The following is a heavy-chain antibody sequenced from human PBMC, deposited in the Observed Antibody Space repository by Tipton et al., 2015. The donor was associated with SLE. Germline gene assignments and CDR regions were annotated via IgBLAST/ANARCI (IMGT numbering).Heavy chain of an antibody. V-gene: IGHV3-33*01. CDR3: ARGGPRFLEWLLDY. CDR2: IWYDGSNK. Sequence: SLRLSCAASGFTFSSYGMHWVRQAPGKGLEWGAVIWYDGSNKYYADSVKGRFTISRDNSKNTLYLQMNSLRAEDTAVYYCARGGPRFLEWLLDYWGQGTLVTVSS. J-gene: IGHJ4*02. CDR1: GFTFSSYG. D-gene: IGHD3-3*01.